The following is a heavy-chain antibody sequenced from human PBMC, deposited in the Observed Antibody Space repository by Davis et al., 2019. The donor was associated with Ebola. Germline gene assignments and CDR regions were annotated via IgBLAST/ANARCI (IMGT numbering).Heavy chain of an antibody. Sequence: GGSLRLSCTASGFTVSSNHMSWVRQAPGKGLEWVSVIYDQSTAYADAVRGRFIISRDNSKNTVYLQMNAVRAEDTAVYYCAKPQYTSGWYGDHYYGLHVWGQGTTVTVSS. CDR1: GFTVSSNH. CDR3: AKPQYTSGWYGDHYYGLHV. J-gene: IGHJ6*02. CDR2: IYDQST. D-gene: IGHD6-19*01. V-gene: IGHV3-53*01.